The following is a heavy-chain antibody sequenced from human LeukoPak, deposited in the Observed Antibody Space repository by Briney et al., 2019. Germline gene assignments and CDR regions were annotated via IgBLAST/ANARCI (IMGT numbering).Heavy chain of an antibody. CDR1: GYSISSGYY. V-gene: IGHV4-38-2*01. CDR3: ARIGMRSARFDY. CDR2: IYHSGST. Sequence: PSETLSLTCAVSGYSISSGYYWGWIRQPPGKGLEWIGSIYHSGSTYYNPSLKSRVTISVDTSKNQFSLKLSSVTAADTAVYYCARIGMRSARFDYWGQGTLVTVSS. D-gene: IGHD3-3*01. J-gene: IGHJ4*02.